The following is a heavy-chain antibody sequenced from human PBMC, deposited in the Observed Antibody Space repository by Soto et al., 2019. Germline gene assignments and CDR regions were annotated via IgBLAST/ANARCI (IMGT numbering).Heavy chain of an antibody. J-gene: IGHJ4*02. CDR2: IYYSGST. D-gene: IGHD3-10*01. CDR1: GGSISSSSYY. CDR3: ARLLPSGLLWFGELSRNFDY. V-gene: IGHV4-39*01. Sequence: QLQLQESGPGLVKPSETLSLTCTVSGGSISSSSYYWGWIRQPPGKGLEWIGSIYYSGSTYYNPSLKSRVTISVDTSKNQFSLKLSSVTAADTAVYYCARLLPSGLLWFGELSRNFDYWGQGTLVTVSS.